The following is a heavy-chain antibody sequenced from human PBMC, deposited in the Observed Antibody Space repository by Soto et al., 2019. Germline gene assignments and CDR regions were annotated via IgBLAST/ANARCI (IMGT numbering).Heavy chain of an antibody. D-gene: IGHD5-18*01. CDR1: GGSISSGGYY. Sequence: PSETLSLTCTVSGGSISSGGYYWSWIRQHPGKGLEWIGYIYYSGSTYYNPSLKSRVTISVDTSKNQFSLKLSSVTAADTAVYYWARGGSGYSYGYEGAHYYYYGMDVWGQGTTVTVSS. CDR2: IYYSGST. J-gene: IGHJ6*02. CDR3: ARGGSGYSYGYEGAHYYYYGMDV. V-gene: IGHV4-31*03.